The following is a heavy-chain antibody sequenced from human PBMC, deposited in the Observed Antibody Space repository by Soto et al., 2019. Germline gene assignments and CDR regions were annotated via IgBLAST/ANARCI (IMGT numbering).Heavy chain of an antibody. CDR1: GGCFSGYY. Sequence: SETLSLTCAVDGGCFSGYYWTWIRQPPGTGLEWIGEINHSGSTNYNPSLKSRVTISVDTSKNQFSLKLTSVTAADTAVYYCARDKITGLFDYCRQRYLVTVSS. V-gene: IGHV4-34*01. D-gene: IGHD2-8*02. CDR3: ARDKITGLFDY. CDR2: INHSGST. J-gene: IGHJ4*02.